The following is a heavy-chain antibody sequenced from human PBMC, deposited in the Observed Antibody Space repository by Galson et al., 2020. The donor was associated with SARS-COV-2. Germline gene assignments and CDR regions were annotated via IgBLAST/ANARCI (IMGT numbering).Heavy chain of an antibody. J-gene: IGHJ4*02. V-gene: IGHV2-5*01. Sequence: ESGPPLVKPTQTLTLTCTFSGFSLTTSGVGVGWIRQPPGKALEWLALIYWNDDKRYSPSLKSRLTITKDTSKNQVVLTMTNMDPVDTATYFCAHSAPSSLTIFGVVIVKDYFDYWGQGTLVTVSS. CDR3: AHSAPSSLTIFGVVIVKDYFDY. CDR1: GFSLTTSGVG. D-gene: IGHD3-3*01. CDR2: IYWNDDK.